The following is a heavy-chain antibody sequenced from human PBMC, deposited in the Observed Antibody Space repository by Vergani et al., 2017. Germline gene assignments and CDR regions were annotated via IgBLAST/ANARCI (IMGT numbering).Heavy chain of an antibody. J-gene: IGHJ4*02. V-gene: IGHV3-23*04. CDR3: ARKDTAMVYFDY. CDR2: ISGSGGST. CDR1: GFTFSSYS. Sequence: EVQLVESGGGLVQPGGSLRLSCAASGFTFSSYSMNWVRQAPGKGLEWVSAISGSGGSTYYADSVKGRFTISRDNSKNTLYLQMNSLRAEDTAVYYCARKDTAMVYFDYWGQGTLVTVSS. D-gene: IGHD5-18*01.